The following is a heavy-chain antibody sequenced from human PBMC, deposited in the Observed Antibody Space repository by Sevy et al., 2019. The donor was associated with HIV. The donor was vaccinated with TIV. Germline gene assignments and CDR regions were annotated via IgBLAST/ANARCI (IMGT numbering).Heavy chain of an antibody. CDR2: IYWNDDK. Sequence: SGPTLVKPTQTLTLTCTFSGFSLSTSGVGVGWIRQPPGKALEWLALIYWNDDKRYSPSLKSRVTIPKDTSKNQVVLTMTNMDPVDTATYYCATAGYSSSSAYFDYWGQGTLVTVSS. V-gene: IGHV2-5*01. D-gene: IGHD6-6*01. J-gene: IGHJ4*02. CDR1: GFSLSTSGVG. CDR3: ATAGYSSSSAYFDY.